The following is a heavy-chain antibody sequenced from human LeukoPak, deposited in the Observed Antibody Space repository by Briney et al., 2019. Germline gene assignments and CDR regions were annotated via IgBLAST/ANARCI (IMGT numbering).Heavy chain of an antibody. J-gene: IGHJ4*02. V-gene: IGHV3-21*01. CDR1: GFTFSSYS. CDR3: ARVSPFLATAIPTFDY. CDR2: ISSSSSYI. D-gene: IGHD2-2*02. Sequence: GGSLRLSCAASGFTFSSYSMNWVRQAPGKGLEWVSSISSSSSYIYYADSVKGGFTISRDNAKNSLYLQMNSLRAEDTAVYYCARVSPFLATAIPTFDYWGQGTLVTVSS.